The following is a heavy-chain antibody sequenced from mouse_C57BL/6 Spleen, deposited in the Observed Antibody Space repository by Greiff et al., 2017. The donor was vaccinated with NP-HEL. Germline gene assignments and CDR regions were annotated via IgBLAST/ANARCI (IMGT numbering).Heavy chain of an antibody. CDR1: GFSLTSYG. CDR3: ARAYYSNYNYAMDY. V-gene: IGHV2-6*03. Sequence: VKVVESGPGLVAPSQSLSITCTVSGFSLTSYGVHWVRQPPGKGLEWLVVRWSDGSTTYNSALKSRLSISKDNSKSQVFLKMNSLQTDDTAMYYCARAYYSNYNYAMDYWGQGTSVTVSS. CDR2: RWSDGST. D-gene: IGHD2-5*01. J-gene: IGHJ4*01.